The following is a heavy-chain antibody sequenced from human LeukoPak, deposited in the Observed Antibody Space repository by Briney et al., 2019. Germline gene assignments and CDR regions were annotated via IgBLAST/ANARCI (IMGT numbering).Heavy chain of an antibody. CDR2: ISWNSGSI. D-gene: IGHD3-22*01. Sequence: GGSLRLSCAASGFTFDDYAMHWVRQAPGKGLEWVSGISWNSGSIGYADSVKGRFTISRDNAKNSLYLQMNSLRAEDTAVYYCARSTTTKPENPTYYYDSSGPTGFDYWGQGTLVTVSS. CDR3: ARSTTTKPENPTYYYDSSGPTGFDY. V-gene: IGHV3-9*01. CDR1: GFTFDDYA. J-gene: IGHJ4*02.